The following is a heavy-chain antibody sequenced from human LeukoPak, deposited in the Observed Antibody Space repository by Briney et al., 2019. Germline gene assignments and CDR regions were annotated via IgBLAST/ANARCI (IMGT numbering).Heavy chain of an antibody. Sequence: PSETLSLTCAVYGGSFSGYYWSWIRQPPGKGLEWIGEINHSGSTNYNPSLKSRVTISVDTSKNQFSLKLSSVTAADTAVYYCARDPPILLWFGEGRFDPWGQGTLVTVSS. D-gene: IGHD3-10*01. J-gene: IGHJ5*02. CDR2: INHSGST. V-gene: IGHV4-34*01. CDR1: GGSFSGYY. CDR3: ARDPPILLWFGEGRFDP.